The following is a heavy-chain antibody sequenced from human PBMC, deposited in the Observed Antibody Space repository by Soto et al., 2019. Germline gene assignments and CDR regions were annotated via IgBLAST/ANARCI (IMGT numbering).Heavy chain of an antibody. CDR1: SGSISSSNW. CDR2: IYHSGST. CDR3: ARGPVVVPAAIWFDP. J-gene: IGHJ5*02. D-gene: IGHD2-2*01. V-gene: IGHV4-4*02. Sequence: SETLSLTCAVSSGSISSSNWWSWGRQPPGEGLEWIGEIYHSGSTNYNPSLKSRVTISVDKSKNQFSLKLSSVTAADTAVYYCARGPVVVPAAIWFDPWGQGALVTVSS.